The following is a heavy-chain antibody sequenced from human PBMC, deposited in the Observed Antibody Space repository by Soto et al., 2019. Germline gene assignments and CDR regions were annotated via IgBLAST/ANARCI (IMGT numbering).Heavy chain of an antibody. CDR1: GWSFSGYY. CDR3: ARAQLRSYGYFTVPGAIDF. V-gene: IGHV4-34*01. J-gene: IGHJ4*01. Sequence: PSETLSLTCAVYGWSFSGYYWTWVRQPPGKGLEWLGQITHVGRDNYNPALKSRVIISGDTSKNQASLTLNSVTAADTAVYYCARAQLRSYGYFTVPGAIDFWGHGTPVTVSS. D-gene: IGHD5-18*01. CDR2: ITHVGRD.